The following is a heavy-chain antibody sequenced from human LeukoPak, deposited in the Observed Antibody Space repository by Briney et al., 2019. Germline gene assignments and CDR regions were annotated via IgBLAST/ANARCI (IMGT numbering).Heavy chain of an antibody. V-gene: IGHV3-9*01. CDR2: ISWNSGSI. D-gene: IGHD3-10*01. Sequence: PGGSLRLSCAASGFTFDDYAMHWVRQAPGKGLEWVSGISWNSGSIGYADSVKGRFTISRDNAKNSLYLQMSSLRAEDTALYYCAKDFYGSGRPSAFDIWGQGTMVTVSS. J-gene: IGHJ3*02. CDR3: AKDFYGSGRPSAFDI. CDR1: GFTFDDYA.